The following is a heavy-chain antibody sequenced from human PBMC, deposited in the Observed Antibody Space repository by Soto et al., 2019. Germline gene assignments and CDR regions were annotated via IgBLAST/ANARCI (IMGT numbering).Heavy chain of an antibody. V-gene: IGHV3-23*01. D-gene: IGHD3-10*01. Sequence: EVQLLESGGGLVQPGGSLRLSCAASGFTFSTYAMAWVRQAPGKGLAWVSAISGSSDITYYADSVKGRSTISRDNSKNTLSLQISSLPAEKTALYYCTTDQRGGVWYFDLWGRGTLVTVSS. CDR3: TTDQRGGVWYFDL. CDR2: ISGSSDIT. J-gene: IGHJ2*01. CDR1: GFTFSTYA.